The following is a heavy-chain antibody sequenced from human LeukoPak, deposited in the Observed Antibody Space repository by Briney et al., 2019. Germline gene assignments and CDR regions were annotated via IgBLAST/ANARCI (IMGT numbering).Heavy chain of an antibody. V-gene: IGHV3-7*04. Sequence: PGWSLRLSCAASGFTFSNYWMSWVRQAPGKGLEWVANIKPDGSGKYYVDSVKGRFSISRDDVRNALYLQMNSLRVGDTALYYCARGDFWSGDDTDAFDVWGQGTMVTVSS. CDR3: ARGDFWSGDDTDAFDV. J-gene: IGHJ3*01. CDR2: IKPDGSGK. D-gene: IGHD3-3*01. CDR1: GFTFSNYW.